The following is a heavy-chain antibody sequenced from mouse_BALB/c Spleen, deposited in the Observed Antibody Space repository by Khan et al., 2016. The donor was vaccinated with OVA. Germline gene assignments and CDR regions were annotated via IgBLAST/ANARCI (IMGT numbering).Heavy chain of an antibody. V-gene: IGHV5-9-3*01. J-gene: IGHJ4*01. Sequence: EVELVESGGGVVKPGGSLKLSCSASGFTFSSFAMSWVRQTPEKRLEWVATISTGGHYTFYPDSVKGRSTISRDNARNTLYLQMSSLRSEDTAMXYGARSFVDYYAIDYWGQGTTLTVSS. CDR1: GFTFSSFA. CDR2: ISTGGHYT. CDR3: ARSFVDYYAIDY.